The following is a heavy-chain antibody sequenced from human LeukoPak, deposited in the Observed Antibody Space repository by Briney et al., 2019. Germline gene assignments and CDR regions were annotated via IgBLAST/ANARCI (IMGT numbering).Heavy chain of an antibody. J-gene: IGHJ4*02. CDR2: IRYDGSNK. V-gene: IGHV3-30*02. Sequence: EPGGSLRLSCAASGFTFSSYGMHWVRQAPGKGLEWVAFIRYDGSNKYYADSVKGRFTISRDNSKNTLYLQMNSLRAEDTAVYYCAKGIAGCSSTSCYGPRWSAFDYWGQGTLVTLSS. D-gene: IGHD2-2*01. CDR3: AKGIAGCSSTSCYGPRWSAFDY. CDR1: GFTFSSYG.